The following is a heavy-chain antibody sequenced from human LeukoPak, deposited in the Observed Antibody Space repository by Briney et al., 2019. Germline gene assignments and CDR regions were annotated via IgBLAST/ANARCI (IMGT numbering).Heavy chain of an antibody. V-gene: IGHV5-51*01. J-gene: IGHJ4*02. D-gene: IGHD6-13*01. CDR2: IFPGDSDT. CDR1: AYTFPTHW. CDR3: ARCYSSSWNYFDY. Sequence: GESLKISCQVYAYTFPTHWIAWVRQMPGKGLEWMGIIFPGDSDTRYSPSFQGQITISADMTISTAYLQWSSLKASDTAMYYCARCYSSSWNYFDYWGQGTLVTVSS.